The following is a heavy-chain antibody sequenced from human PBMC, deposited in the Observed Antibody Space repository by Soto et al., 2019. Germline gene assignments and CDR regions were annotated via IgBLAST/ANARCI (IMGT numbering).Heavy chain of an antibody. D-gene: IGHD2-2*01. Sequence: PGGSLRLSCAASGFTFNRYAMNWFRQAPGKGLAWVSAIGTDGNTYYANSVKGRFTISRDNSRTTLYLQMNSLRVEDTALYYCVRKYPGTRPFDYWGQGTQVTVSS. J-gene: IGHJ4*01. CDR3: VRKYPGTRPFDY. V-gene: IGHV3-23*01. CDR2: IGTDGNT. CDR1: GFTFNRYA.